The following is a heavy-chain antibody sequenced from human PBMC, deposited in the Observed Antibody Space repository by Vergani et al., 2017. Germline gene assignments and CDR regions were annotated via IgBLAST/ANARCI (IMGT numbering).Heavy chain of an antibody. V-gene: IGHV4-61*02. D-gene: IGHD4-23*01. CDR2: IYVSGIT. CDR1: GASINNDFYY. CDR3: AXDNKQLRPRACDL. J-gene: IGHJ3*01. Sequence: QVQLQESGPGLVKPSQTLSLTCTVSGASINNDFYYWHWIRPPAGKGLEWIGRIYVSGITDYNSSLQSRVSMSVDTSKNQFSLTLTSVTAADTSVYYCAXDNKQLRPRACDLWGQGTMVTVSS.